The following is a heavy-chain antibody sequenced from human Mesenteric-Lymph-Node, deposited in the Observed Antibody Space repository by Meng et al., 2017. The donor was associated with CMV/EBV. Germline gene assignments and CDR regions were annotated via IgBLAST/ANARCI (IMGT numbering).Heavy chain of an antibody. J-gene: IGHJ4*02. V-gene: IGHV2-5*01. CDR3: AHRGSSIEQWLVRFDY. Sequence: FSLSTSGVGVGWIRQPPGQALEWLALIYWNDDKRYSPSLKSRLTITKDTSKNQVVLTMTNMDPVDTATYYCAHRGSSIEQWLVRFDYWGQGTLVTVSS. D-gene: IGHD6-19*01. CDR2: IYWNDDK. CDR1: FSLSTSGVG.